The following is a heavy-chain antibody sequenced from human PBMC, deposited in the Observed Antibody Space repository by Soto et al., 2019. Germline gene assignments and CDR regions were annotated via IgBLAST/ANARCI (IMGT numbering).Heavy chain of an antibody. V-gene: IGHV3-49*03. CDR1: GFTFGDYA. CDR3: FSQQLWSNRSIDF. CDR2: IRSKAYGGTT. Sequence: GGSLRLSCTASGFTFGDYAMSWFRQAPGKGLEWVGFIRSKAYGGTTEYAASVKGRFTISRDDSKSIAYLQMNSLKTEDTAVYYCFSQQLWSNRSIDFWGQGTLVTVFS. D-gene: IGHD5-18*01. J-gene: IGHJ4*02.